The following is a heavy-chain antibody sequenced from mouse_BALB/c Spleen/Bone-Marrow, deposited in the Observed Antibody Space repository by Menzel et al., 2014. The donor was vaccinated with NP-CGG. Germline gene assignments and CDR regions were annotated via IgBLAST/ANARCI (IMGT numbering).Heavy chain of an antibody. CDR2: ISHSGST. CDR1: GDSITSGY. CDR3: ARAGYRYDVGYAMDY. Sequence: VQLQQSGPSLVKPSQTLSLTCSVTGDSITSGYWNWIRKFPGNKLEYMGYISHSGSTYYNPSLKSRISITRDTSKNQFYLQLNSVTTEDTATYYCARAGYRYDVGYAMDYWGQGPSVTVSS. V-gene: IGHV3-8*02. D-gene: IGHD2-14*01. J-gene: IGHJ4*01.